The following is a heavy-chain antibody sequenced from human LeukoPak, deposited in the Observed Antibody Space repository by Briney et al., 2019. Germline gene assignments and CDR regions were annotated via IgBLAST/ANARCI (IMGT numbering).Heavy chain of an antibody. CDR1: GYTFTSYG. Sequence: GASVKVSCKASGYTFTSYGIGWMRQAPGQGLEWMGWISAYNGNTNYAQKLQGRVTMTTDTSTSTAYMELRSLRSDDTAVYYCAELGYCSSTSCYAPDYWGQGTLVTVSS. D-gene: IGHD2-2*01. CDR2: ISAYNGNT. CDR3: AELGYCSSTSCYAPDY. V-gene: IGHV1-18*01. J-gene: IGHJ4*02.